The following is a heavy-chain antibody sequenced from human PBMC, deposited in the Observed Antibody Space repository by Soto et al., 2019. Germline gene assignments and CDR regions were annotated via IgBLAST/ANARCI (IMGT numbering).Heavy chain of an antibody. J-gene: IGHJ5*02. CDR1: GFTFSSYG. CDR2: IWYDGSNK. D-gene: IGHD3-16*02. V-gene: IGHV3-33*01. CDR3: ARDLLAGQELVIPWFEP. Sequence: GGSLRLSCAASGFTFSSYGMHWVRQAPGKGLEWVAVIWYDGSNKYYAESVKGRFTISRDNAKNSLYLEMNSLGAGDTAVYYCARDLLAGQELVIPWFEPWGRGTLVTVSS.